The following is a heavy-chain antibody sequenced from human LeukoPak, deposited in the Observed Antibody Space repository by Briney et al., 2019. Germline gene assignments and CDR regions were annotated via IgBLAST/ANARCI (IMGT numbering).Heavy chain of an antibody. V-gene: IGHV1-69*13. Sequence: ASVKVSCKASGGTFSSYAISWVRQAPGQGLEWMGGIIPIFGTANYAQKFQGRVTITADESTSTAYMELSSLRSEDTAVYYCARRRGGYSYGLRGAFDYWGQGTLVTVSS. J-gene: IGHJ4*02. CDR2: IIPIFGTA. CDR3: ARRRGGYSYGLRGAFDY. D-gene: IGHD5-18*01. CDR1: GGTFSSYA.